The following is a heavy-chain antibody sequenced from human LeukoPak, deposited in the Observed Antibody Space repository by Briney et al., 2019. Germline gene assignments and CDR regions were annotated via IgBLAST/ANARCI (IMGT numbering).Heavy chain of an antibody. V-gene: IGHV1-69*05. Sequence: ASVKVSCKASGGTFSSYAISWVRQAPGQGLEWMGGIIPIFGTANYAQKFQGRVTITTDESTSTAYMELSSLRSEDTTVYYCAREASEAARSLGYWGQGTLVTVSS. CDR3: AREASEAARSLGY. CDR2: IIPIFGTA. CDR1: GGTFSSYA. J-gene: IGHJ4*02. D-gene: IGHD6-6*01.